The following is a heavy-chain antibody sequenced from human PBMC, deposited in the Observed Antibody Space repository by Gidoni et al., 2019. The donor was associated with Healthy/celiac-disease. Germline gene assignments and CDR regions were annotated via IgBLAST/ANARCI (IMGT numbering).Heavy chain of an antibody. D-gene: IGHD3-9*01. CDR3: ARVPNYDILTGYTYGMDV. J-gene: IGHJ6*02. V-gene: IGHV1-69*01. CDR2: IIPNFGTA. CDR1: GGTFSSYA. Sequence: QVQLVQSGAEVTKPGSSVKVSCKASGGTFSSYAISWVRQAPGQGLEWMGGIIPNFGTANYAQKFQGRVTITADESTSTAYMELSSLRSEDTAVYYCARVPNYDILTGYTYGMDVWGQGTTVTVSS.